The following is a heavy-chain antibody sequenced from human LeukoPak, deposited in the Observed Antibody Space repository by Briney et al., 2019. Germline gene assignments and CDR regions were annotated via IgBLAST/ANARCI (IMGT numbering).Heavy chain of an antibody. CDR1: GFVFDSHD. Sequence: GGSLRLSCGASGFVFDSHDMHWVRQAPGEGLQWVAYIRTDGYHTYYADSVKGRFTITRDNSKNTLYLQMNSLRLEDMGVYYCAKPSGSGVDYWGRGTRVTVSS. CDR2: IRTDGYHT. CDR3: AKPSGSGVDY. V-gene: IGHV3-30*02. D-gene: IGHD1-26*01. J-gene: IGHJ4*02.